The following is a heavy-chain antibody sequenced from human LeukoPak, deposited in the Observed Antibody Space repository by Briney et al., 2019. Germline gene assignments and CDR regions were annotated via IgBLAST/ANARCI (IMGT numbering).Heavy chain of an antibody. Sequence: AGGPLNPPCAPPGFTFSSYAMHGVGQAPGKGLEWVAVISYDGSNKYYADSVKGRFTISRDNSKNTLYLQMNSLRAEDTAVYYCARDVRSLYYFDYWGQGTLVTVSS. CDR1: GFTFSSYA. J-gene: IGHJ4*02. V-gene: IGHV3-30-3*01. CDR3: ARDVRSLYYFDY. CDR2: ISYDGSNK.